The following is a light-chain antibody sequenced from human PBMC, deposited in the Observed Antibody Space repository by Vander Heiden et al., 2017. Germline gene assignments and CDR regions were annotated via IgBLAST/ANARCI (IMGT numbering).Light chain of an antibody. CDR2: SNN. J-gene: IGLJ3*02. V-gene: IGLV1-44*01. CDR3: SAWDNSLNAWV. Sequence: QSVLTQPPSASGTPGQRVTISCSGSSSNIGSRTVNWYQHLPGTASKLLIYSNNQRPSGVPDRISASKSGTSASLAVSGLQSEDEADYYCSAWDNSLNAWVFGGGTKLTVL. CDR1: SSNIGSRT.